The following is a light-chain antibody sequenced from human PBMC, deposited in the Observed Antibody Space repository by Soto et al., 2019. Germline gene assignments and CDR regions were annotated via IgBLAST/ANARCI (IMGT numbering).Light chain of an antibody. J-gene: IGKJ4*01. V-gene: IGKV1-39*01. CDR1: EIISTY. CDR3: QQSFVTPLA. Sequence: DIPMTQSPSSLSASVGDRVIITCRASEIISTYLNWYQQKPGKAPKLLISAASSLQSGVPSRFSGSGSGTDFTLTISSLQPEDFATYYCQQSFVTPLAFGGGTKVEIK. CDR2: AAS.